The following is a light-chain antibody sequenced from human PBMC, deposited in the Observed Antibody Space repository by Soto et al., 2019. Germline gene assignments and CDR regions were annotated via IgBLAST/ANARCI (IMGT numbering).Light chain of an antibody. Sequence: QSALTQPASVSGSPGQSITISCTGTSSDVGGYNYVSWYQQHPGKAPKLMIYEDSNRPSGVSNRFSGSKSGNTASLTISGLQAEDEADYYCSSYTSSSDWVFGGGTKLTVL. J-gene: IGLJ3*02. CDR3: SSYTSSSDWV. CDR1: SSDVGGYNY. CDR2: EDS. V-gene: IGLV2-14*01.